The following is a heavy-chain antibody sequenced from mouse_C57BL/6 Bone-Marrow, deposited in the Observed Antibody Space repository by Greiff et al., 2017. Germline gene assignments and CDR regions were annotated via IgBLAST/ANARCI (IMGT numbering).Heavy chain of an antibody. CDR2: IYPGSGNT. Sequence: VQLQQSGAELVRPGASVKLSCKASGYTFTDYYINWVKQRPGQGIEWIARIYPGSGNTYYNEKFKGKATLTAEKSSSTAYMQLSSLTSEDSAVYFCARCYGNDLFDYWGQGTTLTVSS. CDR3: ARCYGNDLFDY. J-gene: IGHJ2*01. D-gene: IGHD2-1*01. V-gene: IGHV1-76*01. CDR1: GYTFTDYY.